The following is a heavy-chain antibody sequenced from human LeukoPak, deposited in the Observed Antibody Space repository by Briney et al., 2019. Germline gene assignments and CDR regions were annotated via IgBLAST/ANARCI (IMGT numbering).Heavy chain of an antibody. CDR3: ARDLGFAAMVLGWFDP. CDR1: GGSISSYY. D-gene: IGHD5-18*01. CDR2: IYYSGST. Sequence: SETLSLTCTVSGGSISSYYWSWIRQPPGKGLEWIGYIYYSGSTNYNPSLKSRVTISVDTSKNQFSLKLSSVTAADTAVYYCARDLGFAAMVLGWFDPWGQGTLVTVSP. V-gene: IGHV4-59*01. J-gene: IGHJ5*02.